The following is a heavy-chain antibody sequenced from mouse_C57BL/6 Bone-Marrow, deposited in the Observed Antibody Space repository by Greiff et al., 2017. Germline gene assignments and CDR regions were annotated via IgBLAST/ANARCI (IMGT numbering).Heavy chain of an antibody. J-gene: IGHJ3*01. V-gene: IGHV5-17*01. CDR3: ARGDYNYGGAWFAY. CDR1: GFTFSGYG. D-gene: IGHD2-12*01. Sequence: EVHLVEPGGGLVKPGGSLKLSCAASGFTFSGYGMHWVRQAPEKGLEWVAYISRGSSTTYYAVTVKGRFTISRDNAKNTLYLQMTSLRSEDTAMYYGARGDYNYGGAWFAYWGQGTMVTVSA. CDR2: ISRGSSTT.